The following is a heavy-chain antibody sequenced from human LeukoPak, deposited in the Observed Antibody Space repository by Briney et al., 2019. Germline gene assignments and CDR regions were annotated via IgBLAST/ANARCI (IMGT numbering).Heavy chain of an antibody. CDR1: GCTFTSYY. D-gene: IGHD6-13*01. V-gene: IGHV1-46*01. Sequence: ASVKVSCKASGCTFTSYYMHWVRQAPGQGLEWMGIINPSGGSTSYAQKFQGRVTMTRDTSTSTVYMEPSSLRSEDTAVYYCATGAGIAAAGPKADYWGQGTLVTVSS. CDR2: INPSGGST. J-gene: IGHJ4*02. CDR3: ATGAGIAAAGPKADY.